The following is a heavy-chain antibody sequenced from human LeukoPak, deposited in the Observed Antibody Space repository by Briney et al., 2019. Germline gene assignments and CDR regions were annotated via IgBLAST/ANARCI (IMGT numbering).Heavy chain of an antibody. CDR1: GYTFTGYY. V-gene: IGHV1-2*02. CDR3: AREGYSSSSVVY. D-gene: IGHD6-6*01. Sequence: ASVWVSCKASGYTFTGYYMHWVRQAPGQGLEWVGWINPNSGGTNYAQKFQGRVTMTRDTSISTAYMELRRLRSDGTAVCYSAREGYSSSSVVYWGQATLVSDSS. CDR2: INPNSGGT. J-gene: IGHJ4*02.